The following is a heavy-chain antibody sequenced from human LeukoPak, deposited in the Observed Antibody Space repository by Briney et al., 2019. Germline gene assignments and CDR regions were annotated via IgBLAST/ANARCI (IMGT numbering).Heavy chain of an antibody. Sequence: GSLRLSCAASGFTFSTYAMNWVRQEAGKGLEWVSSISYSGRDKFYADSVKGRFTISRDNAKNSLYLEMNNLRAEDTAVFYCARERTDQLLLDFWGQGALATVSS. CDR3: ARERTDQLLLDF. J-gene: IGHJ4*02. CDR2: ISYSGRDK. CDR1: GFTFSTYA. V-gene: IGHV3-21*01. D-gene: IGHD1-1*01.